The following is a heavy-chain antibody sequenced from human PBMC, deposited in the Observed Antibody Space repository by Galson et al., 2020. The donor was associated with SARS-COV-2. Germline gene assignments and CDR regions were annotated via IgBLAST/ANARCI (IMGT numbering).Heavy chain of an antibody. CDR2: ISVYTGIT. J-gene: IGHJ5*02. Sequence: ASVKVSCKASGYTFTSYGINWVRQAPGQGLEWMGWISVYTGITIYAQEFQDRVTMTTDTSSSTVYMELRSLRSDDTAVYYCARFYCSGGSCYPDPWGQGTRVTVSS. CDR3: ARFYCSGGSCYPDP. CDR1: GYTFTSYG. V-gene: IGHV1-18*01. D-gene: IGHD2-15*01.